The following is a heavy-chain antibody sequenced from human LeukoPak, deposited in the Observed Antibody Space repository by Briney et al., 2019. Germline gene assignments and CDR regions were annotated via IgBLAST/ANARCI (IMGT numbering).Heavy chain of an antibody. CDR2: IIPIFGTA. J-gene: IGHJ3*02. V-gene: IGHV1-69*05. Sequence: SVKVSCKASGGTFSSYAISWVRQAPGQGLEWMGGIIPIFGTANYAQKFQGRVTITTDESTSTAYMELSSLRSEDTAVYYCAREGATMVRGVHDAFDIWGQGTMVTVSS. CDR1: GGTFSSYA. D-gene: IGHD3-10*01. CDR3: AREGATMVRGVHDAFDI.